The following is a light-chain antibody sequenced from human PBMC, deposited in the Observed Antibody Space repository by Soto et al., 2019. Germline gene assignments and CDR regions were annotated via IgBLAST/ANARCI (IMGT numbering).Light chain of an antibody. V-gene: IGLV4-69*01. J-gene: IGLJ2*01. CDR3: QTWCTGIVV. CDR2: LNSDGSH. CDR1: SGHSSYA. Sequence: QPVLTQSPSASASLGASVKLTCTLSSGHSSYAIAWHQQQPEKGPRYLMKLNSDGSHSKGDGIPDCFSGSSSGAERYLTIASLQSEDEADYYCQTWCTGIVVFGGGTKLTVL.